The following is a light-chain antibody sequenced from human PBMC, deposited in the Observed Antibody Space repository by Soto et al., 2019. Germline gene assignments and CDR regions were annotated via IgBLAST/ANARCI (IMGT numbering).Light chain of an antibody. Sequence: QSVLTQPPSTSGTPGQRVAISCSGTSSNIGSHTVNWYQQLPGTAPKLLIYGNSNRPSGVPDRFSGSKSGTSASLAITGLQAEDEADYYCQSYDSSLSGYVVFGGGTKVTVL. CDR3: QSYDSSLSGYVV. V-gene: IGLV1-40*01. CDR2: GNS. J-gene: IGLJ2*01. CDR1: SSNIGSHT.